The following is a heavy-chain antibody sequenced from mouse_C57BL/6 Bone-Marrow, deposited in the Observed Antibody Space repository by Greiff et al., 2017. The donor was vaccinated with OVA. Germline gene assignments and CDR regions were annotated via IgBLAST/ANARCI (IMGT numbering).Heavy chain of an antibody. CDR3: ARSHYDYDGGGYYYAMDY. CDR2: ISSGSSTI. CDR1: GFTFSDYG. V-gene: IGHV5-17*01. Sequence: EVKLMESGGGLVKPGGSLKLSCAASGFTFSDYGMHWVRQAPEKGLEWVAYISSGSSTIYYADTVKGRFTISRDNAKNTLFLQMTSLRSEDTAMYYCARSHYDYDGGGYYYAMDYWGQGTSVTVSS. J-gene: IGHJ4*01. D-gene: IGHD2-4*01.